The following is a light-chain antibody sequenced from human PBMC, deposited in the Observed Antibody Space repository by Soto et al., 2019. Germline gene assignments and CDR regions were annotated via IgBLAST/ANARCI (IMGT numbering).Light chain of an antibody. Sequence: EIVLTQSPGTLSLSPGERATLSCRASQSVGSSYLAWYQQKPGQAPRLLIYDVSSRATGIPDRFSGSGSGKAFPLPISRLEPEVLEVYYCQQYFASPFISGPGTKVDIK. J-gene: IGKJ3*01. V-gene: IGKV3-20*01. CDR1: QSVGSSY. CDR3: QQYFASPFI. CDR2: DVS.